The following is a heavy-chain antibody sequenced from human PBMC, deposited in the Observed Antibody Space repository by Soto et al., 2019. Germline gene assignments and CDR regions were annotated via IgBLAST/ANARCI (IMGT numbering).Heavy chain of an antibody. CDR1: DGSFSGYY. Sequence: SETLSLTCAVYDGSFSGYYWSWIRQPPGKGLEWIGEIFHGGSTDYSPSLKSRVTISVDTSKKQFSLELRFVTAADTAVYYCARPHYDSNTFYSFFDYWGQGTLVTVS. D-gene: IGHD3-22*01. CDR2: IFHGGST. J-gene: IGHJ4*02. CDR3: ARPHYDSNTFYSFFDY. V-gene: IGHV4-34*12.